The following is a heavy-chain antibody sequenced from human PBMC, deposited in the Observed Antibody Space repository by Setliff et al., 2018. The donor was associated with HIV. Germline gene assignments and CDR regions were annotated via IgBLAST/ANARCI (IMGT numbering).Heavy chain of an antibody. CDR2: IFVYNGDT. Sequence: ASVKVSCKASGYSFATYIMTWLRQTPGQGLEWMGYIFVYNGDTKYAQKFQDRVRLTADTSTSTAYMELTSLSSDDTAVYYCASQFGAYDSSGYGHDAFNIWGQGTMVTVSS. CDR3: ASQFGAYDSSGYGHDAFNI. V-gene: IGHV1-18*01. D-gene: IGHD3-22*01. CDR1: GYSFATYI. J-gene: IGHJ3*02.